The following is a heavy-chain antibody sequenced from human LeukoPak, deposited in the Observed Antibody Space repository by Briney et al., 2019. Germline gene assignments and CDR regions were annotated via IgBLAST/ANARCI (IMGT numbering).Heavy chain of an antibody. D-gene: IGHD3-22*01. J-gene: IGHJ4*02. CDR1: GYTFTSYY. V-gene: IGHV1-46*01. CDR2: INPSGGST. Sequence: ASVKVSCKASGYTFTSYYMHWVRQAPGQGLEWMGIINPSGGSTNYAQKFQGRVTMTRDTSTSTVYMELSSLRSEDTAVYYCAREAWYYDSSGYYDYWGQGTLVTVSS. CDR3: AREAWYYDSSGYYDY.